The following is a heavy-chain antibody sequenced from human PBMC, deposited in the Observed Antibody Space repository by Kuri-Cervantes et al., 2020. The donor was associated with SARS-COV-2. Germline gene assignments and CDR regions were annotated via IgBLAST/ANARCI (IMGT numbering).Heavy chain of an antibody. V-gene: IGHV3-30-3*02. D-gene: IGHD4-11*01. CDR3: AKPFHDYSDYGGAFDM. Sequence: GESLKISCAASGFTFSSYAMHWVRQAPGKGLEWVAIISYDTTNKYYADSVKGRFTVSRDDSKSTVYLQMNNLRPEDTALYYCAKPFHDYSDYGGAFDMWGPGTLVTVSS. CDR1: GFTFSSYA. J-gene: IGHJ3*02. CDR2: ISYDTTNK.